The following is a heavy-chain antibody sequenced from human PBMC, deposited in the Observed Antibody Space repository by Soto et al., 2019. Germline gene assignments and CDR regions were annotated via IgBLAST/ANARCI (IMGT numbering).Heavy chain of an antibody. V-gene: IGHV3-48*02. CDR1: GFTSSSYS. CDR3: ARGILDCSSTSCPPGYYYYYGMDV. J-gene: IGHJ6*02. CDR2: ISSSSSTI. D-gene: IGHD2-2*01. Sequence: PGGSLRLSCAASGFTSSSYSMNWVRQAPGEGLEWVSYISSSSSTIYYADFVKGRFTISRDNAKNSLYLQMNSLRDEDTAVYYCARGILDCSSTSCPPGYYYYYGMDVWGQGTTVTVSS.